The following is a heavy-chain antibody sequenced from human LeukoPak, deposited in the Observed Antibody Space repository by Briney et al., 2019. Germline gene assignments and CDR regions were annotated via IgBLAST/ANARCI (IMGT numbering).Heavy chain of an antibody. J-gene: IGHJ4*02. V-gene: IGHV4-39*01. Sequence: SETLSLTCTVSGVSISSSNSYRGWIRQPPGKGLEWIGSIYYSGNTYYNASLKSQVSISIDTSKNQFSLKLTSVTAADTAVYYCARQTGSGLFILPGGQGTLVTVSS. CDR1: GVSISSSNSY. CDR2: IYYSGNT. D-gene: IGHD3/OR15-3a*01. CDR3: ARQTGSGLFILP.